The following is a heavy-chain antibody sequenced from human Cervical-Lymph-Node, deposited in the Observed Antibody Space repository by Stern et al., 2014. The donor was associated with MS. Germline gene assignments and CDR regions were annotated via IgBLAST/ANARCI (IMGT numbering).Heavy chain of an antibody. D-gene: IGHD5-24*01. CDR2: IIPFFGTT. J-gene: IGHJ6*02. CDR3: ATRDMATVTNYYYGMDV. V-gene: IGHV1-69*01. CDR1: GFTFSSYA. Sequence: VQLVQSGAEVRKPGSSVKVSCKGSGFTFSSYAISWVRQAPGQGLEWMGGIIPFFGTTYYVQRFLGRVTITADESTTTAYMELSSLRSEDTAVYYCATRDMATVTNYYYGMDVWGQGTTVIVSS.